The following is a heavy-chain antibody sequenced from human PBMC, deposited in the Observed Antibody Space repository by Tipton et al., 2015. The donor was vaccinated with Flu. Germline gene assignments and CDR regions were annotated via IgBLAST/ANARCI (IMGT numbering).Heavy chain of an antibody. V-gene: IGHV4-39*07. Sequence: TLSLTCTVSGDSISTTIYYWGWVRQAPGKGLEWIGSIYQSGTTYYNPSLKSRVTISVDTSRNQFSLKLSSVTAADTAVYYCAKTYFDSSDSPDRFDPWGQGTPVTVSS. J-gene: IGHJ5*02. CDR1: GDSISTTIYY. D-gene: IGHD3-22*01. CDR3: AKTYFDSSDSPDRFDP. CDR2: IYQSGTT.